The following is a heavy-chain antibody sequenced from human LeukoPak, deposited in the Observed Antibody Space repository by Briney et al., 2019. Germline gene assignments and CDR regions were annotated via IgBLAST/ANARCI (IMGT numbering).Heavy chain of an antibody. D-gene: IGHD3-22*01. CDR2: ISSSGSTI. V-gene: IGHV3-11*04. CDR1: GFTFSDYY. J-gene: IGHJ1*01. Sequence: GGSLRLSCAASGFTFSDYYMSWIRQAPGKGLEWVSYISSSGSTIYYADSVKGRFTISRDNAKNSLYLQMNSLRAEDTAVYYCARISSGYFSEYFQHWGQGTLVTVSS. CDR3: ARISSGYFSEYFQH.